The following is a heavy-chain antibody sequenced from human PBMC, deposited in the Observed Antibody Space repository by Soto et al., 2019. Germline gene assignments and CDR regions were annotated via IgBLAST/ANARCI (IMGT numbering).Heavy chain of an antibody. CDR2: MNPNSGNT. CDR1: GYTFTSYD. V-gene: IGHV1-8*01. CDR3: ARGQAGYDFWSGYYRYFDY. Sequence: ASVKVSCKASGYTFTSYDINWVRQATGQGLEWMGWMNPNSGNTGYAQKFQGRVTMTRNTSISTAYMELSSLRSEDTAVYYCARGQAGYDFWSGYYRYFDYWGQGTLVTVSS. D-gene: IGHD3-3*01. J-gene: IGHJ4*02.